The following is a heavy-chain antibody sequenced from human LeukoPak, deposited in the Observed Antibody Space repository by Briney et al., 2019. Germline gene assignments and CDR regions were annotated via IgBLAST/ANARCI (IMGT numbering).Heavy chain of an antibody. CDR2: IHYSGIT. D-gene: IGHD1-14*01. Sequence: PSETLSLTCSVSSGSLSSTSHSWGWIRQPPGRGLEWIGNIHYSGITYYNPSLRSQITMSVDTSKNEFSLKLTSVTAADTAVYYCARQNRIHYAMDVWGQGTTVTVSS. CDR1: SGSLSSTSHS. J-gene: IGHJ6*02. V-gene: IGHV4-39*01. CDR3: ARQNRIHYAMDV.